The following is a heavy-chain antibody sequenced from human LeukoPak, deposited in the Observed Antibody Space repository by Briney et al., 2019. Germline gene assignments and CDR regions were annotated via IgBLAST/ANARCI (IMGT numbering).Heavy chain of an antibody. V-gene: IGHV6-1*01. J-gene: IGHJ4*02. CDR2: TYYRSKWYN. CDR1: GDSVSSNSAA. Sequence: SQTLSLTCAISGDSVSSNSAAWNWIRQSPSRGLEWLGRTYYRSKWYNDYAVAVKSRITINPDTSKNQFSLQLNSVTREDTAVYYCARGPRIVATTNFDYWGQGTLVTVSS. D-gene: IGHD5-12*01. CDR3: ARGPRIVATTNFDY.